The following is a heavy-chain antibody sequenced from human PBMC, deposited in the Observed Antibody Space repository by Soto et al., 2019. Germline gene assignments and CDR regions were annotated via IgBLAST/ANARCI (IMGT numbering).Heavy chain of an antibody. Sequence: EVQLLESGGGLVQPGGSLRLSCAASGFTFSSYAMSWVRQAPGKGLEWVSAISGSGGSTYYADSVKGRFTISRDNSKNTLYLQMNSRRAEDTAVYYCAKGMGIFFYSENLLHYGMDVWGQGSTVTVSS. V-gene: IGHV3-23*01. CDR3: AKGMGIFFYSENLLHYGMDV. D-gene: IGHD3-3*01. CDR2: ISGSGGST. J-gene: IGHJ6*02. CDR1: GFTFSSYA.